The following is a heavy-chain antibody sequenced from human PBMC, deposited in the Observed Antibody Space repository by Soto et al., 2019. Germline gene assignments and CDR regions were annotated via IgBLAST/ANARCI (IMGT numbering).Heavy chain of an antibody. J-gene: IGHJ6*02. CDR3: ARAHYGDYGYGMDV. CDR1: GGSISSGGYS. V-gene: IGHV4-30-2*01. D-gene: IGHD4-17*01. CDR2: TYHSGST. Sequence: QLQLQESGSGLVKLSQTLSLTCAVSGGSISSGGYSWSWIRQPPGKGLEWIGYTYHSGSTYYNPSLKSRVTISVDRSKNQFSLKLSSVTAADTAVYYCARAHYGDYGYGMDVWGQGTTVTVSS.